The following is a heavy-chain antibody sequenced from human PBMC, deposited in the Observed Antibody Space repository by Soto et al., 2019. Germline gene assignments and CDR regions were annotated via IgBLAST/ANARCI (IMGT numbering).Heavy chain of an antibody. D-gene: IGHD3-22*01. V-gene: IGHV3-7*01. CDR3: ARYESSGPAVW. CDR1: GFTFSNYW. CDR2: IKGDGILK. J-gene: IGHJ4*02. Sequence: EVQLVESGGGLVQPGGSLRRSCAASGFTFSNYWMTWVRQAPGKGLEWVANIKGDGILKYYMDSVKGRFIISRDNAKNSLHLQMNSLRAEDTAVYYCARYESSGPAVWWGQGTLVTVSS.